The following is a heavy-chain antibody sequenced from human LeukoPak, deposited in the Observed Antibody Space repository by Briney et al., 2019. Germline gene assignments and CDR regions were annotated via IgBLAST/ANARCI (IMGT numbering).Heavy chain of an antibody. Sequence: GRSLGLSCAVSGFTFSDYAMHWVRQAPGKGLEWVAIISYDGSNKYYADSVKGRFTISRDNSNNTLYLQMNSLRAEDTAVYYCAKLGITMIGGVWGKGTTVTISS. CDR3: AKLGITMIGGV. J-gene: IGHJ6*04. D-gene: IGHD3-10*02. CDR2: ISYDGSNK. CDR1: GFTFSDYA. V-gene: IGHV3-30*18.